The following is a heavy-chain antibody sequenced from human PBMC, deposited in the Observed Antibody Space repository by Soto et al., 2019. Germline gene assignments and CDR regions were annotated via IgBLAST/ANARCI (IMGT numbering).Heavy chain of an antibody. V-gene: IGHV4-59*01. CDR3: ARTMVRGVIWWFDP. Sequence: SETLSLTCTVSGGSISSYYWSLIRQPPGKGLEWIGYIYYSGSTNYNPSLKSRVTISVDTSKNQFSLKLSSVTAADTAVYYCARTMVRGVIWWFDPWGQGTLVTVSS. J-gene: IGHJ5*02. CDR2: IYYSGST. D-gene: IGHD3-10*01. CDR1: GGSISSYY.